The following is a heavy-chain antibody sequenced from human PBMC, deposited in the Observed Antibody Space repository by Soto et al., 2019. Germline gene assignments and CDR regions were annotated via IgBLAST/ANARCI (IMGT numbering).Heavy chain of an antibody. Sequence: GGSLRLSCAASGFTFSSYAMSWVRQAPGKGLEWVSAISGSGGSTYYADSVKGRFTISRDNSKNTLYLQMNSLRAEDTAVYYCAKGLERLPRVFFKNTSSAYYYYYYGMDVWGQGTTVTVSS. J-gene: IGHJ6*02. V-gene: IGHV3-23*01. D-gene: IGHD1-1*01. CDR2: ISGSGGST. CDR1: GFTFSSYA. CDR3: AKGLERLPRVFFKNTSSAYYYYYYGMDV.